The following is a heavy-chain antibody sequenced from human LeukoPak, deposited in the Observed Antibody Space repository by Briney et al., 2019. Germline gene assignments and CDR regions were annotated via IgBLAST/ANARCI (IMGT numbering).Heavy chain of an antibody. V-gene: IGHV6-1*01. J-gene: IGHJ4*02. CDR3: AREGPGFDY. D-gene: IGHD3-9*01. CDR2: TYYRSKWYN. Sequence: SQTLPLTCAISGDSVSSNSVAWNWIRQSPSRGLEWLGRTYYRSKWYNDYAAFVKSRITINPDTSKNQFSLQLNSVIPEDTAVYYCAREGPGFDYWGQGALVTVSS. CDR1: GDSVSSNSVA.